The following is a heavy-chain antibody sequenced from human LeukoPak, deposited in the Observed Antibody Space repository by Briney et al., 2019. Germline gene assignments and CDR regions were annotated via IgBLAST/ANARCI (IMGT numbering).Heavy chain of an antibody. CDR1: GGSFSGYC. CDR3: ARGPKVLFWPARRHDY. V-gene: IGHV4-34*01. Sequence: RTSETLSLTCAVYGGSFSGYCWSWIRQPSGKGLEWIGEINHSGSTNYNPSLKSRVTISVDTSKNQFSLKLSSVTAADTAVYYCARGPKVLFWPARRHDYWGQGTLVTVSS. CDR2: INHSGST. J-gene: IGHJ4*02. D-gene: IGHD2-21*01.